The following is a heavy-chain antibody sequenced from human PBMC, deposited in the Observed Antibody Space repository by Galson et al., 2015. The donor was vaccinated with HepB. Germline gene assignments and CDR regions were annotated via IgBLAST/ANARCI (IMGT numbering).Heavy chain of an antibody. CDR2: ISWNSGSI. CDR3: AKARAVAGEFDY. Sequence: SLRLSCAASGFTFDDYAMHWVRQAPGKGLEWVSGISWNSGSIGYADSVKGRFTISRDNAKNSLYLQMNSLRAEDTALYYCAKARAVAGEFDYWGQGTLVTVSS. V-gene: IGHV3-9*01. J-gene: IGHJ4*02. D-gene: IGHD6-19*01. CDR1: GFTFDDYA.